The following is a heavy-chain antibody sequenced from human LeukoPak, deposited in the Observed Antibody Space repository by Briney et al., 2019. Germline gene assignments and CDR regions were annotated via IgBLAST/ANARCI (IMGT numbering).Heavy chain of an antibody. Sequence: GGSLRLSCAASGFTFDDYGMSWVRQAPGKGLEWVSGINWNGDRTGYADSVRGRFTISRDNAKNSLYLQMNSLRAEDTALYYCARKGYYGSGTYLDYWGQGTLVTV. D-gene: IGHD3-10*01. CDR2: INWNGDRT. J-gene: IGHJ4*02. V-gene: IGHV3-20*04. CDR3: ARKGYYGSGTYLDY. CDR1: GFTFDDYG.